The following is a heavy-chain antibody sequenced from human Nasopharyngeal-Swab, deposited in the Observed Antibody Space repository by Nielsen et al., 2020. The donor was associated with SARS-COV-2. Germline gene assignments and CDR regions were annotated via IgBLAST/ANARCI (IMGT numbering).Heavy chain of an antibody. D-gene: IGHD2-8*02. CDR3: ARGFTEGDY. CDR2: ITGASSYM. Sequence: GGSLRLSCAASGFSFSDYSMNWVRQAPGKGPEWVSSITGASSYMYYADSVKGRFTISRDNAKNSLYLQMNSLTAEDTAVYYCARGFTEGDYWGQGTLITVSS. V-gene: IGHV3-21*01. CDR1: GFSFSDYS. J-gene: IGHJ4*02.